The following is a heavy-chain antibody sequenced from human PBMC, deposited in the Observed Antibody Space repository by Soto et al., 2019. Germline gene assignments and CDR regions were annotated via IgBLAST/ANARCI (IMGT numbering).Heavy chain of an antibody. V-gene: IGHV4-34*01. D-gene: IGHD3-10*01. CDR1: GGSFSGYY. CDR2: INHSGST. CDR3: AGPSRYYYGSGSLDY. J-gene: IGHJ4*02. Sequence: QVQLQQWGAGLLKPSETLSLTCAVYGGSFSGYYWSWIRQPPGKGLEWIGEINHSGSTNYNPSLKSRVTISVDTSKNQCSLKLSYVAAADAAVYYCAGPSRYYYGSGSLDYWGQGTLVTVSS.